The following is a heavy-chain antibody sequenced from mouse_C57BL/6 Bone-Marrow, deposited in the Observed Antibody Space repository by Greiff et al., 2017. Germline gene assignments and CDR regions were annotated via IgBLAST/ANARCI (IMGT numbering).Heavy chain of an antibody. CDR2: ISDGSSDT. CDR3: ARRCYWYFDF. V-gene: IGHV5-4*01. CDR1: GFTFSSYS. Sequence: EVQVVQSGGGLVKPGASVKLSCAASGFTFSSYSMSWVRQSPGKRLEWVATISDGSSDTSYPHNVKGRATITRDNANSNAYMQMSSLKSEDSAIYYCARRCYWYFDFGYRGTGVTVTA. J-gene: IGHJ1*03.